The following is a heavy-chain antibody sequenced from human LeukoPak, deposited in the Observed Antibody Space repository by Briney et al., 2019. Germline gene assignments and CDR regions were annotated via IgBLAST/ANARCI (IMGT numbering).Heavy chain of an antibody. CDR1: GGSISSYY. J-gene: IGHJ6*03. V-gene: IGHV4-4*07. CDR2: IYTSGST. Sequence: SETLSLTCTVSGGSISSYYWSWIRQPAGKGLEWIGRIYTSGSTNYNPSLKSRVTMSVDTSKTQFSLKLSSVTAADTAVYYCAREGGYCSSTSCSETTPYYYYYMDVWGKGTTVTVSS. D-gene: IGHD2-2*01. CDR3: AREGGYCSSTSCSETTPYYYYYMDV.